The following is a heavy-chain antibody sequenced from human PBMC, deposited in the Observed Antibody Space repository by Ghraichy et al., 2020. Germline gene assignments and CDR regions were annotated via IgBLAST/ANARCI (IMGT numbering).Heavy chain of an antibody. V-gene: IGHV4-34*01. D-gene: IGHD2-8*02. CDR3: SGGKRFGGICYSRWCFYHYYMDV. CDR1: DESFSDYY. CDR2: INHLGTT. J-gene: IGHJ6*03. Sequence: SETLSLTCAVYDESFSDYYWTWIRQPPGKGLEWIGEINHLGTTNYNPSLKSRVSMFIDTSKKQFSLSLSSVTAADTAVYFCSGGKRFGGICYSRWCFYHYYMDVWVKGTTVTVSS.